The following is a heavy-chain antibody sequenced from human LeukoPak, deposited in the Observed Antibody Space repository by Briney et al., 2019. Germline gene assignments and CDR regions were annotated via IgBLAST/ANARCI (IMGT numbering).Heavy chain of an antibody. Sequence: SETLSLTCTVSGGSISSYYWSWIRQPAGKGLEWIGRINASGTTRYNPSLKSRLAMSVDTSKNQFSLKLTSVTAADTAVYFCTRGLAAAYDYNWFDSWGQGTLVTVSS. CDR1: GGSISSYY. V-gene: IGHV4-4*07. D-gene: IGHD5-12*01. J-gene: IGHJ5*01. CDR3: TRGLAAAYDYNWFDS. CDR2: INASGTT.